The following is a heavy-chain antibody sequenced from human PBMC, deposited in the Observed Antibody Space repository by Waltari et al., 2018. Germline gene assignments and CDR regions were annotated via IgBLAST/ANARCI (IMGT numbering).Heavy chain of an antibody. CDR2: IIPIFGTA. J-gene: IGHJ4*02. D-gene: IGHD1-26*01. CDR3: ARVRRELSLDY. Sequence: RQVPVQGPEPRGGIIPIFGTANYAQKFQGRVTITGDEATRTAYMALSSLRSEDTPVYYGARVRRELSLDYWGQGTLVTVPS. V-gene: IGHV1-69*01.